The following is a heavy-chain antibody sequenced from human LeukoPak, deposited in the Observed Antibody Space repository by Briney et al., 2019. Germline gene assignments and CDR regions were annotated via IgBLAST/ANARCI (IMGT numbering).Heavy chain of an antibody. CDR3: ARHVPPFDP. V-gene: IGHV4-34*01. CDR2: VNHSGST. J-gene: IGHJ5*02. D-gene: IGHD2-2*01. CDR1: GGSFSGYY. Sequence: PSENLSLTCAVYGGSFSGYYWSWIRQPPGKGLEWIGEVNHSGSTNYNPSLKSRVTISVDTSKNQFSLKLSSVTAADTAVYYCARHVPPFDPWGQGTLVTVSS.